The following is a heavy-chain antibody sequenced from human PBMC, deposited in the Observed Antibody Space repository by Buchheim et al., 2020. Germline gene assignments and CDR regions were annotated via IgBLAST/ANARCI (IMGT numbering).Heavy chain of an antibody. D-gene: IGHD6-19*01. CDR3: ARGSQVDVADTDPVAGPCEY. CDR2: INHSGSA. CDR1: GRPFSGHY. V-gene: IGHV4-34*02. Sequence: QVQLRQWGAGLLEPSETLSLTCAVYGRPFSGHYWRWIRQPPGKGLEWIGEINHSGSANYNPSLKSRVTLSVDPSKNQFSLKLPSLTAAHTAVYVRARGSQVDVADTDPVAGPCEYWGQGT. J-gene: IGHJ4*02.